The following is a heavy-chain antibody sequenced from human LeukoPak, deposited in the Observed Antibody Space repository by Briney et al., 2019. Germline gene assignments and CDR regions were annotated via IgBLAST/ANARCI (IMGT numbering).Heavy chain of an antibody. V-gene: IGHV4-4*07. Sequence: SETLSLTCTVPGDSISSYYWSWIRQPAGKGLEWIGRISTSGTTNYIPSLKSRVTMSVDTSKNQFSLKLSSVTAADTAVYFCARGRETYYYYYYMDVWGKGTTVTVSS. CDR2: ISTSGTT. CDR3: ARGRETYYYYYYMDV. J-gene: IGHJ6*03. CDR1: GDSISSYY.